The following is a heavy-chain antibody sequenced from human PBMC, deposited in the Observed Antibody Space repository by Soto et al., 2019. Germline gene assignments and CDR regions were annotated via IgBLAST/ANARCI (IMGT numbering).Heavy chain of an antibody. V-gene: IGHV3-72*01. Sequence: GGSLRLSCVGSGFTFSDHYMDWVRQAPGKGLEWVGRSRTKPKKYTTEYAASVKGRFTISRDDSKNSLFLQMNSLTPEDTALYYCARISAAVSNAFDIWGQGAMVTVSS. CDR1: GFTFSDHY. CDR2: SRTKPKKYTT. D-gene: IGHD6-13*01. CDR3: ARISAAVSNAFDI. J-gene: IGHJ3*02.